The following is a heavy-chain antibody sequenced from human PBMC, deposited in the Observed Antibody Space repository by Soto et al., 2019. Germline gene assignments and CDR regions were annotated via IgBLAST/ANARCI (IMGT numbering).Heavy chain of an antibody. V-gene: IGHV3-30-3*01. CDR2: ISYDGSNI. Sequence: QVQLVESGGGVVQPGRSLRLSCVVSGLAFSRYAMHWVRQAPGQGLDWVALISYDGSNIYYADSVKGRFTISRDNSKNTLYREMNSLRAGDTAVYYCTYTVTTNGMDVWGQGTTVILS. CDR3: TYTVTTNGMDV. J-gene: IGHJ6*02. CDR1: GLAFSRYA. D-gene: IGHD4-17*01.